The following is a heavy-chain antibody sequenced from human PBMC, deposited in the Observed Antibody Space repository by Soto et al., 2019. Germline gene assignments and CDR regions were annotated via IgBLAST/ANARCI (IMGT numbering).Heavy chain of an antibody. CDR1: GGSISSGDYY. CDR3: ARAGSGSYYHRRPPRDNWFDP. J-gene: IGHJ5*02. D-gene: IGHD3-10*01. Sequence: PSETLSLTCTVSGGSISSGDYYWSWIRQPPGKGLEWLGYIYYSGSTYYTPSLKSRVTISVDTSKNQFSLKLSSVTAADTAVYYCARAGSGSYYHRRPPRDNWFDPWGQGTPVTVSS. V-gene: IGHV4-30-4*01. CDR2: IYYSGST.